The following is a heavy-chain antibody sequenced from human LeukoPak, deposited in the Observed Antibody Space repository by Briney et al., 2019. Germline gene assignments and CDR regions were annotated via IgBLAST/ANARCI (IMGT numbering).Heavy chain of an antibody. CDR3: ARMGYGEGDWFDP. CDR2: IYSGGST. CDR1: GFSFSIYG. V-gene: IGHV3-53*01. Sequence: QSGGSLRLSCAASGFSFSIYGMSWVRQAPGKGLEWVSVIYSGGSTYYADSVKGRFTISRDNSKNTLYLQMNSLRAEDTAVYYCARMGYGEGDWFDPWGQGTLVTVSS. J-gene: IGHJ5*02. D-gene: IGHD4-17*01.